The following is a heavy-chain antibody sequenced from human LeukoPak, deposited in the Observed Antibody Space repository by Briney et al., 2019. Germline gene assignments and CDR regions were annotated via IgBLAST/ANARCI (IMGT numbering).Heavy chain of an antibody. D-gene: IGHD5/OR15-5a*01. CDR2: TYHSGST. CDR1: GGSFSGHY. V-gene: IGHV4-34*01. Sequence: SETLSLTCAVYGGSFSGHYWSWIRQSPGKGLEWIGETYHSGSTNHNPSLKSRVTISVDTSKNQFSLKLSSVTAADTAMYYCAREPGLYPFDYWGQGTLVTVSS. CDR3: AREPGLYPFDY. J-gene: IGHJ4*02.